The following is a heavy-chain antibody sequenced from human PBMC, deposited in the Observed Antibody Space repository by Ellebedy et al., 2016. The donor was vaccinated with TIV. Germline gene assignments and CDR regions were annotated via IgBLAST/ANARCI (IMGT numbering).Heavy chain of an antibody. J-gene: IGHJ3*01. CDR2: IKSKKDGETI. CDR3: GTKFWGSFPDALDV. CDR1: GFTFSRAW. Sequence: GESLKISCAASGFTFSRAWMSWVRQAPGKGLEWVGRIKSKKDGETIDYAAPVKGRFTISRDDSRATWYLQMDSLRNEDTAVYFCGTKFWGSFPDALDVWGQGTVVSVSS. V-gene: IGHV3-15*01. D-gene: IGHD7-27*01.